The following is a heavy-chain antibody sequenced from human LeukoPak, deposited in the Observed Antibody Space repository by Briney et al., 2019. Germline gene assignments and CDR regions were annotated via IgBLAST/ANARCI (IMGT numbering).Heavy chain of an antibody. J-gene: IGHJ4*02. V-gene: IGHV4-4*07. Sequence: SETLSLTCTVSGDSISSYYWSWIRQPAGKGLEWIGRIYTIGSTNYNPSLKSRVTMSVDTSKNQFSLKLSSVTAADTAVYYCARADRGIQSLYYFDYWGQGTLVTVSS. CDR1: GDSISSYY. CDR2: IYTIGST. CDR3: ARADRGIQSLYYFDY.